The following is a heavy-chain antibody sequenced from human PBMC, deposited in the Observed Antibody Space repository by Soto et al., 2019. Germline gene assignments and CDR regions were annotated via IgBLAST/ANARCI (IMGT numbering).Heavy chain of an antibody. CDR3: ARINDVLTGYYRIYYFDY. V-gene: IGHV1-3*01. Sequence: GASVKVSCKASGYTFTSYAMHWVRQAPGQRLEWMGWINAGNGNTKYSQKFQGRVTITRDTSASTAYMEPSSLRSEDTAVYYCARINDVLTGYYRIYYFDYWGQGTLVTVSS. J-gene: IGHJ4*02. CDR1: GYTFTSYA. D-gene: IGHD3-9*01. CDR2: INAGNGNT.